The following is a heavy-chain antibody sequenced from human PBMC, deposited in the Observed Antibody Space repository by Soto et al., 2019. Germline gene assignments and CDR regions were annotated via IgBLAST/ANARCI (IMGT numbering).Heavy chain of an antibody. CDR2: IYPGDPDT. CDR3: ARRAAAENYYYHGMDV. V-gene: IGHV5-51*01. J-gene: IGHJ6*02. Sequence: GESLKISCKGSGYSFSNQWIAWVRQMPGKGLEWMGIIYPGDPDTRYSPSFQGQVTISADKSISTAYLQWSSLQASDTAMYYCARRAAAENYYYHGMDVWGQGTTVTVSS. D-gene: IGHD6-13*01. CDR1: GYSFSNQW.